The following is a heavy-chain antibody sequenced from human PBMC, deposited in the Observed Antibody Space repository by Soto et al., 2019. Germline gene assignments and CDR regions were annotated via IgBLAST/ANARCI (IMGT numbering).Heavy chain of an antibody. V-gene: IGHV3-48*02. Sequence: EVQLVESGGGLVQPGGSLRLSCAASGFTFSSYSMNWVRQAPGKGLEWVSYISSSSNTIYYADSVKGRFTISRDNAKNSLYLQMNSLRDEDTAVYYWAREFSNWNDGVANYFDYWGQGALVTVSS. CDR3: AREFSNWNDGVANYFDY. CDR1: GFTFSSYS. CDR2: ISSSSNTI. D-gene: IGHD1-20*01. J-gene: IGHJ4*02.